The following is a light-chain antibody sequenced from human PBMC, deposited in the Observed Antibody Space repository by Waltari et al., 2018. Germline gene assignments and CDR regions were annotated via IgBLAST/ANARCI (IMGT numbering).Light chain of an antibody. CDR3: LSYTTRISFV. Sequence: QPALTQPASVSGSPGQSITISCTGSSHDLGHSNHVCWYQQHPGKAPRLIISEVTGPPSGVSDRFSGSKSGNTASLTISGLQAEDEADYYCLSYTTRISFVFGGGTKLSVL. CDR2: EVT. CDR1: SHDLGHSNH. J-gene: IGLJ2*01. V-gene: IGLV2-23*02.